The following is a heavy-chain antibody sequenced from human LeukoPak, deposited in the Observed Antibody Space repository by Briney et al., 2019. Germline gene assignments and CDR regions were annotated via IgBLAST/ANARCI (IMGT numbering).Heavy chain of an antibody. V-gene: IGHV3-30*18. CDR3: AKDEGGYSSSWYRFGAFDI. CDR2: ISYDGSNK. CDR1: GFTFSSYG. Sequence: GRSLRLSCAASGFTFSSYGMHWVRQAPGKGLEWVAVISYDGSNKYNADSVKGRFTISRDNSKNTLYLQMNSLRAEDTAVYYCAKDEGGYSSSWYRFGAFDIWGQGTMVTVSS. J-gene: IGHJ3*02. D-gene: IGHD6-13*01.